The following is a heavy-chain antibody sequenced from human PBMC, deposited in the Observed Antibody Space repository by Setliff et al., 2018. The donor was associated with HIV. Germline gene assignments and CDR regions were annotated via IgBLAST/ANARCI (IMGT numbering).Heavy chain of an antibody. Sequence: PSETLSLTCNVSGDSISSGGYYWGWIRQPPGKGLEWIGSINFSGSTYYNPSLKSRVTISVDTSKNQFSLKLSSVAAADTAVYYCARREEYYDFRSGYYSYYFDYWGQGTLVTVSS. CDR1: GDSISSGGYY. J-gene: IGHJ4*02. CDR2: INFSGST. V-gene: IGHV4-39*01. D-gene: IGHD3-3*01. CDR3: ARREEYYDFRSGYYSYYFDY.